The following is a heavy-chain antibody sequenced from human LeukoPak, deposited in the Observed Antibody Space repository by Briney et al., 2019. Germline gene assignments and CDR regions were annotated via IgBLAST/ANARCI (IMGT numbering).Heavy chain of an antibody. J-gene: IGHJ4*02. V-gene: IGHV1-69*05. CDR3: ARDKSAAGAYYFDY. CDR2: IIPIFGTA. D-gene: IGHD6-13*01. Sequence: ASVKVSCKASGGTFSSYAISWVRQAPGQGLEWMGGIIPIFGTANYAQKFQGRVTITTDESTSTAYMELSSLRSEDTAVYYCARDKSAAGAYYFDYWGQGTLVTVSS. CDR1: GGTFSSYA.